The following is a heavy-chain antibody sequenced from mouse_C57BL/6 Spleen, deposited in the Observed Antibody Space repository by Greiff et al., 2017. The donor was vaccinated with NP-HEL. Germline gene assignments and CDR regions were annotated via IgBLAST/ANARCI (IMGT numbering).Heavy chain of an antibody. Sequence: EVQGVESGGGLVQPGGSMKLSCVASGFTFSNYWMNWVRQSPEKGLEWVAQIRLKSDNYATHYAESVKGRFTISRDDSKSSVYLQMNNLRAEDTGIYYCTHWDVDYWRQGTTLTVSS. CDR3: THWDVDY. J-gene: IGHJ2*01. D-gene: IGHD4-1*01. CDR1: GFTFSNYW. V-gene: IGHV6-3*01. CDR2: IRLKSDNYAT.